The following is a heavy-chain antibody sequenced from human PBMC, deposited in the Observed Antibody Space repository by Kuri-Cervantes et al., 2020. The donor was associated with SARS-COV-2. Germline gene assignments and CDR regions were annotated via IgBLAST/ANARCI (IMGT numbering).Heavy chain of an antibody. CDR3: ATDKPSYGGNGYLQL. D-gene: IGHD4-23*01. Sequence: TCSVSVGSIRSGAYYCHWIRHRPGKGLEWIGNIYYNGVTYYNPSLKSRVTMSVDTSKNQFSLKLSSMTAADTAVYYCATDKPSYGGNGYLQLWGQGTLVTVSS. CDR2: IYYNGVT. J-gene: IGHJ1*01. CDR1: VGSIRSGAYY. V-gene: IGHV4-31*03.